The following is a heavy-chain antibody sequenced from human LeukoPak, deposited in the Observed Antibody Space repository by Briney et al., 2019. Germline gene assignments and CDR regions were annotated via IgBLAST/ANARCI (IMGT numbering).Heavy chain of an antibody. J-gene: IGHJ2*01. CDR2: IFYSGST. D-gene: IGHD5/OR15-5a*01. V-gene: IGHV4-39*07. Sequence: PSETLSLTCTVSGGSISTSSYYWGWVRQPPGKGLEWIGNIFYSGSTYYSPSLKSRVTISLDTSRNQFSLKLNSVTAEDTAVYYCARDLVSDWYFDLWGRGTLVTVSS. CDR1: GGSISTSSYY. CDR3: ARDLVSDWYFDL.